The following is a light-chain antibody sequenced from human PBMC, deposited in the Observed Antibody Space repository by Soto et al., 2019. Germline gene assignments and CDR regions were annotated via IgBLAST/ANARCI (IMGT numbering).Light chain of an antibody. V-gene: IGLV2-14*01. J-gene: IGLJ1*01. CDR2: VNS. CDR1: SSDVGDYKY. CDR3: SSYTSSDTPYV. Sequence: QSVLTQPASVSGSPGQSITISCTGTSSDVGDYKYVSWYQQHPDKAPKLIIFVNSNRPSGISNRFSASKSGNTAPLTISGLQAEDEADYYCSSYTSSDTPYVFGTGTKLTVI.